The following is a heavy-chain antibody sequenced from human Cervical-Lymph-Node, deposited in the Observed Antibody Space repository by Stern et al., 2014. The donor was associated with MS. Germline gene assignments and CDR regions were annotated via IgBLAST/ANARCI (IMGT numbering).Heavy chain of an antibody. Sequence: QMQLVQSGGGVVQPGRSLRLSCAASGFTFSSYGMHWVRQAPGKGLEWVAVISYDGSNKYYADSVKGRFTISRDNSKNTLYLQMNSLRAEDTAVYYCAKDWFRYCSSTSCSEPLDYWGQGTLVTVSS. CDR3: AKDWFRYCSSTSCSEPLDY. D-gene: IGHD2-2*01. CDR1: GFTFSSYG. J-gene: IGHJ4*02. CDR2: ISYDGSNK. V-gene: IGHV3-30*18.